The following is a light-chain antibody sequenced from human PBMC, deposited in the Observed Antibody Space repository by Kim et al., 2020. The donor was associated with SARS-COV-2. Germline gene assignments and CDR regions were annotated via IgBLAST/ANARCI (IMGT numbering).Light chain of an antibody. CDR3: QQYDDFPIT. CDR2: GAS. J-gene: IGKJ5*01. Sequence: ASVGDRVTITCQASQDIRTYLNWYQQKPGKAPKLLIYGASNLETGVPSRFSGSRSGTDFTFTINSLQPEDLATYYCQQYDDFPITFGQGTRLEIK. V-gene: IGKV1-33*01. CDR1: QDIRTY.